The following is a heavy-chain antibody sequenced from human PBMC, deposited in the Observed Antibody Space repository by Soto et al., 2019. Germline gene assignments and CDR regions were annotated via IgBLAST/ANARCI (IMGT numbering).Heavy chain of an antibody. V-gene: IGHV4-34*02. J-gene: IGHJ5*02. CDR2: INNSGGT. D-gene: IGHD2-8*01. CDR1: GGSLSGYY. Sequence: QVQLQQWGAGLVKPSETLSLTCAVSGGSLSGYYWNWIRQAPGRGLGWIGEINNSGGTNYNPSLKSRLIISMDTAKNQFYLNLTSMTAADTAIYYCARYPAFCSNGINCPPGPWGQGTQVTVSS. CDR3: ARYPAFCSNGINCPPGP.